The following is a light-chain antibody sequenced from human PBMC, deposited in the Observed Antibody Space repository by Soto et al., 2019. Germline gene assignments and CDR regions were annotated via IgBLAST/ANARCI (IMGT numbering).Light chain of an antibody. V-gene: IGLV1-36*01. CDR1: SSNIGNNA. J-gene: IGLJ1*01. CDR3: AAWDDSLNGYV. Sequence: ALTQPPSVSEAPRQRVTISCSGSSSNIGNNAVNWYQQLPGKAPKLLIYYDDLLPSGVSDRFSGSKSGTSASLAISGLQSEDEADYYCAAWDDSLNGYVFGTGTKVTVL. CDR2: YDD.